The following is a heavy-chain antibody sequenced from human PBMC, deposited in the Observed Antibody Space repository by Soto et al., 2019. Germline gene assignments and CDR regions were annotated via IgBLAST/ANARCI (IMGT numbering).Heavy chain of an antibody. J-gene: IGHJ5*02. CDR3: ARVGGAPFGDMVRGVRPDWFAP. CDR2: IYWDDDK. V-gene: IGHV2-5*02. D-gene: IGHD3-10*01. CDR1: GFSLSTSGVG. Sequence: QITLKASGPTLVKPTQTLTLTCTFSGFSLSTSGVGVGWIRQPPGKALEWLALIYWDDDKRYSPSLKSMLTITTHTSKNQVLLTMTHMAPVDTATYHYARVGGAPFGDMVRGVRPDWFAPVGQGTIVTVSS.